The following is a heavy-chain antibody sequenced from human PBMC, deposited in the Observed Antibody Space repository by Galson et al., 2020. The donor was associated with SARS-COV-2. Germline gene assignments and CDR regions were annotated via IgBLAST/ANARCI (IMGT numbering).Heavy chain of an antibody. J-gene: IGHJ4*02. CDR1: GFSLSTSGMC. CDR3: ARVFIAAAGSPFDY. D-gene: IGHD6-13*01. CDR2: LDWADDK. V-gene: IGHV2-70*11. Sequence: SGPTLVKPTQTLTLTCTFSGFSLSTSGMCVSWLRQPPGKALEWLARLDWADDKYYSPSLKTRLTISKDTSKNQVVLTMTNMDPVDTATYYCARVFIAAAGSPFDYWGQGTVVTVSS.